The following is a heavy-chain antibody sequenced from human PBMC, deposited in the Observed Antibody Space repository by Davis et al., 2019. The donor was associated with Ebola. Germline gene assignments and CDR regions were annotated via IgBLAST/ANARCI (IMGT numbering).Heavy chain of an antibody. CDR3: AKDPVHVLSAFDI. J-gene: IGHJ3*02. Sequence: GESLKISCGASGFPFSSHAMSWVRQAPGKGLEWVSTISGSGGRTYYADSVKGRFTISRDNSQNTLYLQMNSLSADDTAVYYCAKDPVHVLSAFDIWGQGTIVTVSS. D-gene: IGHD2-15*01. CDR1: GFPFSSHA. CDR2: ISGSGGRT. V-gene: IGHV3-23*01.